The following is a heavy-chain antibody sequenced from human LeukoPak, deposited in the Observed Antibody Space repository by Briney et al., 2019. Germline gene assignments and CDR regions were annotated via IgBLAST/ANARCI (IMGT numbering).Heavy chain of an antibody. J-gene: IGHJ4*02. Sequence: GGSLRLSCAASGFTFSSYAMSWVRQAPGKGLEWVSAISGSGGSTYYADSVKGRFTISRDNSKNTLYLQMNSLRAEDTAVYYCAKDLGSRTSCYSAYWGQGTLVTVSS. CDR2: ISGSGGST. D-gene: IGHD2-2*01. V-gene: IGHV3-23*01. CDR1: GFTFSSYA. CDR3: AKDLGSRTSCYSAY.